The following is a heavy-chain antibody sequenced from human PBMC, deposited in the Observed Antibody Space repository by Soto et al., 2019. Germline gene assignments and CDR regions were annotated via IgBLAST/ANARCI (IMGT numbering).Heavy chain of an antibody. CDR3: AKSRSVEDAFDI. Sequence: GGSLRLSCAASGFTFNKYAMSWVRQAPGKGLEWVSAIRGRGGDTYYADSVKGRFTISRDNSKNTLDLQMNSLRADDTAIYYCAKSRSVEDAFDIWGQGTMVTVSS. CDR2: IRGRGGDT. V-gene: IGHV3-23*01. CDR1: GFTFNKYA. J-gene: IGHJ3*02.